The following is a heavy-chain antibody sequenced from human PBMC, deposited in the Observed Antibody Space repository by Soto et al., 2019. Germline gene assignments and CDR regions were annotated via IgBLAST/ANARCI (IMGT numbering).Heavy chain of an antibody. Sequence: PSGTLSLTCTVSGGSISSSSYYWGWIRQPPGKGLEWIGSIYYSGSTYYNPSLKSRVTISVDTSKNQFSLKLSSVTAADTAVYYCARLRRTVTTPRPRKNYNWFAPWGQGTLVPVSS. D-gene: IGHD4-4*01. CDR3: ARLRRTVTTPRPRKNYNWFAP. J-gene: IGHJ5*02. V-gene: IGHV4-39*01. CDR1: GGSISSSSYY. CDR2: IYYSGST.